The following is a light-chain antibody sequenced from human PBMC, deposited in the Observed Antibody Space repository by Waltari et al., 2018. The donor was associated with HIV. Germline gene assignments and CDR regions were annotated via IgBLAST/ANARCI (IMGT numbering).Light chain of an antibody. CDR1: SAGYD. CDR3: QSYDSSLSSSV. J-gene: IGLJ2*01. CDR2: GNS. Sequence: SDLTQPPSVSGAPGQRVTIPCSGVSAGYDVHWYQQLPGTAPKLLIYGNSNRPSGVPDRFSGSKSGPLASLAITGLQAEDEADYYCQSYDSSLSSSVFGGGTRLTVL. V-gene: IGLV1-40*01.